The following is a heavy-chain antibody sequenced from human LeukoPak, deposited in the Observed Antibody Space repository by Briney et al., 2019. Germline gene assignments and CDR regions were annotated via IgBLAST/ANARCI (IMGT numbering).Heavy chain of an antibody. D-gene: IGHD3-10*01. Sequence: GGSLRLSCAASGFTFSNYAMHWVRQAPGKGLQWVAVIAHDSQIQLYAESVKGRFTISKDDSKNTLSLQMNDLKPEDTAVYYCARGGSAFDIWGQGTMVTVSS. CDR1: GFTFSNYA. V-gene: IGHV3-30*04. CDR2: IAHDSQIQ. CDR3: ARGGSAFDI. J-gene: IGHJ3*02.